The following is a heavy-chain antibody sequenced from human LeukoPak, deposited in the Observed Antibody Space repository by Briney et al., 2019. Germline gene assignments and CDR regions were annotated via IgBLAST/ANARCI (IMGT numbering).Heavy chain of an antibody. CDR2: INPNSGGT. V-gene: IGHV1-2*02. CDR1: GYTFTGYY. Sequence: ASVKVSCKASGYTFTGYYMHWVRQAPGQGLEWMGWINPNSGGTNYAQKFQGRVTMTRDTSISTAYMGLSRLRSDDTAVYYCARVRCSGGSCYGAFDIWGQGTMVTVSS. CDR3: ARVRCSGGSCYGAFDI. J-gene: IGHJ3*02. D-gene: IGHD2-15*01.